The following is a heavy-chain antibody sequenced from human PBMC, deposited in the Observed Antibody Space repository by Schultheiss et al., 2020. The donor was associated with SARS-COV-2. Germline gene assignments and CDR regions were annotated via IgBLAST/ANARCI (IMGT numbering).Heavy chain of an antibody. J-gene: IGHJ4*02. CDR2: ISGSGGST. D-gene: IGHD2-15*01. V-gene: IGHV3-23*01. CDR1: GFTFSSYA. CDR3: AKHASYCSGGSCYSFDS. Sequence: GESLKISCSASGFTFSSYAMHWVRQAPGKGLEWVSAISGSGGSTYYADSVKGRFTISRDNSKNTLYLQMNSLRAEDTAVYYCAKHASYCSGGSCYSFDSWGQGTQVTVSS.